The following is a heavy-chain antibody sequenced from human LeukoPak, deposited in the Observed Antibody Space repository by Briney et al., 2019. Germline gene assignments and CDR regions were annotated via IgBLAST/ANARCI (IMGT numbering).Heavy chain of an antibody. Sequence: GESLRLSCAASGFTFSDYYMSWIRQAPGKGLEWVSYISSSGSTIYYADSVKGRFTISRDNAKNSLYLQMNSLRAEDTAVYYCARAGEQQLVNFDYWGQGTLVTVSS. J-gene: IGHJ4*02. V-gene: IGHV3-11*04. CDR1: GFTFSDYY. CDR2: ISSSGSTI. CDR3: ARAGEQQLVNFDY. D-gene: IGHD6-13*01.